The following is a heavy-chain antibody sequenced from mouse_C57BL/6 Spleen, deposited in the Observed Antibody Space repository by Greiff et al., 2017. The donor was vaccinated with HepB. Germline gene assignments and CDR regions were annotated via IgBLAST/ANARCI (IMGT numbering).Heavy chain of an antibody. CDR3: ARPSGNYGGDYAMDY. V-gene: IGHV5-17*01. CDR2: ISSGSSTI. D-gene: IGHD2-1*01. CDR1: GFTFSDYG. J-gene: IGHJ4*01. Sequence: EVNVVESGGGLVKPGGSLKLSCAASGFTFSDYGMHWVRQAPEKGLEWVAYISSGSSTIYYADTVKGRFTISRDNAKNTLFLQMTSLRSEDTAMYYCARPSGNYGGDYAMDYWGQGTSVTVSS.